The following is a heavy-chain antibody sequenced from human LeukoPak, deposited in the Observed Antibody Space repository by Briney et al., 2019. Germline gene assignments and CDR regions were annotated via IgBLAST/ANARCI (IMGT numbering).Heavy chain of an antibody. CDR2: IWYDGSNK. CDR3: ARDADEYCSSTTCRGGSFDI. J-gene: IGHJ3*02. V-gene: IGHV3-33*01. D-gene: IGHD2-2*01. CDR1: GFTFSSYG. Sequence: SGRSLRLSCAASGFTFSSYGMHWVRQAPGKGLEWVAVIWYDGSNKYYADSVKGRFTISRDNSKNTLYLQMNSLRAEDTAVYYCARDADEYCSSTTCRGGSFDIWGQGTMVTVSS.